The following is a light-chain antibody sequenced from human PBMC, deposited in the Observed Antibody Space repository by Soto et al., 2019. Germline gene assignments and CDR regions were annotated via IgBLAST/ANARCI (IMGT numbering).Light chain of an antibody. V-gene: IGKV1-5*03. CDR3: QQYNSYSWT. CDR1: QTISSW. Sequence: DMQMTQSPSTLSGSVGDRVTITCRAGQTISSWLAWYQQKPGKAPKLLIYKASTLKSGVPSRFSGSGSGTEFTLTISSLQPDDFATYYCQQYNSYSWTFGQGTKVDIK. J-gene: IGKJ1*01. CDR2: KAS.